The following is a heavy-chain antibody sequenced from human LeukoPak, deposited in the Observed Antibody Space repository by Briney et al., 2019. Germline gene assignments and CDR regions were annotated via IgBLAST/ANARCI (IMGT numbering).Heavy chain of an antibody. J-gene: IGHJ6*03. CDR3: ARVGRYGSGSYYTGYMDV. CDR1: GGSFSGYY. V-gene: IGHV4-34*01. CDR2: INHSGGT. Sequence: SETLSLTCAVYGGSFSGYYWSWIRQPPGKGLEWIGEINHSGGTNYNPSLKSRVTISVDTSKNQFSLKLSSVTAADTAVYYCARVGRYGSGSYYTGYMDVWGKGTTVTVSS. D-gene: IGHD3-10*01.